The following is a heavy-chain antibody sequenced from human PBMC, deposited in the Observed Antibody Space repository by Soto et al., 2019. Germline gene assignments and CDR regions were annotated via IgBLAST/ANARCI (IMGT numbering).Heavy chain of an antibody. CDR2: ISSSGSTI. D-gene: IGHD2-2*03. CDR1: GFTFSSYE. Sequence: GGSLRLSCAASGFTFSSYEMNWVRQAPGKGLEWVSYISSSGSTIYYADSVKGRFTISRDNAKNSLYLQMNSLRAEDTAVYYCARSSPSGYCSSTSCWVGAFDIWGQGTMVTVS. J-gene: IGHJ3*02. V-gene: IGHV3-48*03. CDR3: ARSSPSGYCSSTSCWVGAFDI.